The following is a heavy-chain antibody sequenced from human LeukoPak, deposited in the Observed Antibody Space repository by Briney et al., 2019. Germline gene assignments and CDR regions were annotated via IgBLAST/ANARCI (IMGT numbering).Heavy chain of an antibody. CDR1: GYTFTGYY. Sequence: ASVKVSCKASGYTFTGYYMHWVRQAPGQGLEWMGWINPNSGGTNYAQKFQGRVTMTRDTSISTAYMELSRLRSDDTAVYYCARYGSGSYYYYFDYWGQGTLVTVSS. CDR2: INPNSGGT. V-gene: IGHV1-2*02. J-gene: IGHJ4*02. CDR3: ARYGSGSYYYYFDY. D-gene: IGHD3-10*01.